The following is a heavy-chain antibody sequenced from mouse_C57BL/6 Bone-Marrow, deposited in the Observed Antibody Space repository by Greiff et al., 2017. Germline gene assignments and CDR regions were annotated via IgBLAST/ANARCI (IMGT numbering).Heavy chain of an antibody. CDR3: TTPSTMITTVDY. CDR1: GFNIKDDY. Sequence: EVQLQQSGAELVGPGASVKLSCTASGFNIKDDYMHWVKQRPEQGLEWIGWIDPENGDTEYASKFQGKATITADTYSNTAYLQLSSLTSEDTAVYYGTTPSTMITTVDYWGQGTTLTVSS. D-gene: IGHD2-4*01. V-gene: IGHV14-4*01. CDR2: IDPENGDT. J-gene: IGHJ2*01.